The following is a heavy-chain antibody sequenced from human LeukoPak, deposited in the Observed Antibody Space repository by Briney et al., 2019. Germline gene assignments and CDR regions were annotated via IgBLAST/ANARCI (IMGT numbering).Heavy chain of an antibody. D-gene: IGHD5-12*01. CDR3: AAWTDRGYSY. V-gene: IGHV3-7*01. J-gene: IGHJ4*02. CDR1: GFTFSRSW. Sequence: GGSLRLSCTASGFTFSRSWMNWIRQAPGKGLEWVANINPDGDGMRFVNSVKGRFTMSRDNAQSSLHLQMNSLRVEDTAFYYCAAWTDRGYSYWGQGVLVTVSS. CDR2: INPDGDGM.